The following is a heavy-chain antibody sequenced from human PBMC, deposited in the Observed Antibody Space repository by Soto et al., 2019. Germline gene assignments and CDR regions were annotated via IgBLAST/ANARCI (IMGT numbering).Heavy chain of an antibody. J-gene: IGHJ4*02. D-gene: IGHD3-22*01. CDR2: IYSSGST. V-gene: IGHV4-39*01. CDR1: GASISGGSCY. Sequence: QLQLQESGPGLLKPSETMSLTCTASGASISGGSCYWGWIRQPPGKGLQWIGNIYSSGSTYTNPTLKSRVTMSVDPSKNLFSLRLISGTAADTAVYYCAQLIEYDGTTGYYFDYWGQGFLVTVSS. CDR3: AQLIEYDGTTGYYFDY.